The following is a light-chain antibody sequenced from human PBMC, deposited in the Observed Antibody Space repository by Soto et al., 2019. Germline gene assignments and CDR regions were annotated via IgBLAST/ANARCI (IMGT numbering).Light chain of an antibody. CDR2: WAS. V-gene: IGKV4-1*01. J-gene: IGKJ2*01. Sequence: DIVMTQSPDSLAVSLGERATINCKSSQSVLYSSNNKNYLAWYQQKPGQPPKLLIYWASTRESGVPDRFSGSGSGTDFPLTISSLQAEDVAVYYCQQYYSTSMYTFGQGTKLEIK. CDR1: QSVLYSSNNKNY. CDR3: QQYYSTSMYT.